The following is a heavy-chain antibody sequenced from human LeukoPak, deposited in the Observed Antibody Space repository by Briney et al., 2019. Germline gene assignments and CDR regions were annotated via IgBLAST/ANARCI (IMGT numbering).Heavy chain of an antibody. CDR3: ARVGAKDY. J-gene: IGHJ4*02. CDR2: MNPNSGNT. D-gene: IGHD1-26*01. Sequence: ASIKVSCKASGYTVPSCDINWGQPATGQGLEWMGWMNPNSGNTGYAQKFQGRVTMTRNTSISTAYMELSSLRSEDTAVYYCARVGAKDYWGQGTLVTVSS. CDR1: GYTVPSCD. V-gene: IGHV1-8*01.